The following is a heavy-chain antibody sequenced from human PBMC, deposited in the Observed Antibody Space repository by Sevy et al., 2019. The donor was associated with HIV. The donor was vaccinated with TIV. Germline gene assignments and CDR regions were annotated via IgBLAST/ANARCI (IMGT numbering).Heavy chain of an antibody. CDR1: GFTFGDYA. J-gene: IGHJ4*02. CDR2: TRSKAYGGTT. V-gene: IGHV3-49*04. Sequence: GGSLRLSCTASGFTFGDYAMSWVRQAPGKGLEWVGFTRSKAYGGTTEYAASVKGRFTISRDDSKSIAYLQMNSLKTEDTAVYYCTRDFSGSTYYYDSSGYQESDYWGQGTLVTVSS. D-gene: IGHD3-22*01. CDR3: TRDFSGSTYYYDSSGYQESDY.